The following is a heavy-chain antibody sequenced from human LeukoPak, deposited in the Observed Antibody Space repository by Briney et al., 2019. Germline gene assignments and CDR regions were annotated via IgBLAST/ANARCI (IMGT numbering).Heavy chain of an antibody. CDR3: AKDGGWELGFGNDAFDI. D-gene: IGHD1-26*01. Sequence: GGSLRLSCAVSGFIFSSFAMSWVRQAPGKGLEWVSGIDGDGGNTWNADSVKGRFTISRDNSKNTLYLQMNSLRAEDTAVYYCAKDGGWELGFGNDAFDIWGQGTMVTVSS. CDR2: IDGDGGNT. J-gene: IGHJ3*02. CDR1: GFIFSSFA. V-gene: IGHV3-23*01.